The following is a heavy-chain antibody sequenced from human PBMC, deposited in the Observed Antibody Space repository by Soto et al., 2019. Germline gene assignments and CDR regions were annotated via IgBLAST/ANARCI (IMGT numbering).Heavy chain of an antibody. CDR2: INPNSGGT. D-gene: IGHD2-2*01. V-gene: IGHV1-2*06. Sequence: QVQLVQSGAEVKKPGASVKVSCKASGYTFTGYYMHWVRQAPGQGLEWMGRINPNSGGTNYAQKFQGRVTMTRDTSISTAYMELSRLRSDDTAVYYCARTVVQPRAITTDLDPWGQGTLVTVSS. CDR3: ARTVVQPRAITTDLDP. J-gene: IGHJ5*02. CDR1: GYTFTGYY.